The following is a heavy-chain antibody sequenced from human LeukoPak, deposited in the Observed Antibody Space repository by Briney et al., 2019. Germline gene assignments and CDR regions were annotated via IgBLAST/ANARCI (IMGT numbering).Heavy chain of an antibody. J-gene: IGHJ4*02. CDR3: ARDRSVGVLPAPPFDF. CDR1: GYSISSTYY. CDR2: VFHSGNT. Sequence: SETLSLTCTGSGYSISSTYYWGWIRQPPGKGLEWVGSVFHSGNTYYNPSLKSRLTISADTSKNQFSLTLTSVTAADTAVYYCARDRSVGVLPAPPFDFWGQGTLVTVSS. V-gene: IGHV4-38-2*02. D-gene: IGHD6-6*01.